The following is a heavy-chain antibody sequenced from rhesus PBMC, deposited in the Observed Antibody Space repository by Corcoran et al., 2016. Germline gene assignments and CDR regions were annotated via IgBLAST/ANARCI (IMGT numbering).Heavy chain of an antibody. CDR3: TRSIAAAGPLDS. D-gene: IGHD6-31*01. CDR2: ISPYNGNK. V-gene: IGHV1-180*01. J-gene: IGHJ6*01. Sequence: QVQLVQSGAEIKQPGASVKLSCKASGYTFTSYYMHWVRQPPGQGHEWIVMISPYNGNKGYAQNFQGRVTITTDTSTSTGYMELSSLRSEDTAVYYCTRSIAAAGPLDSWGQGVVVTVSS. CDR1: GYTFTSYY.